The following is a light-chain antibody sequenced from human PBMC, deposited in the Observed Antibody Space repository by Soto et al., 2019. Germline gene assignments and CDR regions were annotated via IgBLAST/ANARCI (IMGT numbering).Light chain of an antibody. CDR3: QAYDSSLSVV. Sequence: QSVLTQPPSVYGAPGQRVTISCTGSSSNIGAGYDVHWYQQLPGTAPKLLIYGNSNRPSGVPDRFSGSKSGTSASLAITGLQAEEEADYYCQAYDSSLSVVFGGGTKLTVL. V-gene: IGLV1-40*01. CDR1: SSNIGAGYD. J-gene: IGLJ2*01. CDR2: GNS.